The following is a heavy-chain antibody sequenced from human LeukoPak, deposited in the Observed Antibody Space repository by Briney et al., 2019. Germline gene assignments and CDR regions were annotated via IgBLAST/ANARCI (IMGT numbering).Heavy chain of an antibody. D-gene: IGHD3-10*01. Sequence: GGSLRLSCAASGFTFSNYWMSWVRQAPGKGLEWVANIKQDVSEKYYVDSVTGRFTISRDNAKNSLYLQMNSLRAEDTAVYYCAREAITMVRGVFINQYYFDYWGQGILVTVSS. CDR2: IKQDVSEK. J-gene: IGHJ4*02. V-gene: IGHV3-7*01. CDR3: AREAITMVRGVFINQYYFDY. CDR1: GFTFSNYW.